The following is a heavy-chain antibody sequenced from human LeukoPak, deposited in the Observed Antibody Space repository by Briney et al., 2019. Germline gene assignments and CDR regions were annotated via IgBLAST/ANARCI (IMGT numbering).Heavy chain of an antibody. D-gene: IGHD3-22*01. CDR1: GYTFTSYD. Sequence: ASVKVSCKASGYTFTSYDINWVRQATGQGPEWMGWMNPNSGNTGYAQKFQGRVTITRNTSISTAYMELSSLRSEDTAVYYCAREGYDSSGYYYYWGQGTLVTVSS. CDR2: MNPNSGNT. J-gene: IGHJ4*02. V-gene: IGHV1-8*03. CDR3: AREGYDSSGYYYY.